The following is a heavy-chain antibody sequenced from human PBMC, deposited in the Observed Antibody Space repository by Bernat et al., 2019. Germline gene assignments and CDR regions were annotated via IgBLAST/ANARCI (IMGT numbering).Heavy chain of an antibody. V-gene: IGHV4-59*01. CDR3: ARDLSGGSHAFDI. D-gene: IGHD2-15*01. J-gene: IGHJ3*02. CDR2: IYYSGST. Sequence: QVQLQESGPGLVKPSETLSLTCSLSGGSISGYYWSWIRQPPGKELEWIGYIYYSGSTNYNPSLMSRITFSVDTSKNQFSLNLKSVTAADTAVYFCARDLSGGSHAFDIWGQGTVVTVSS. CDR1: GGSISGYY.